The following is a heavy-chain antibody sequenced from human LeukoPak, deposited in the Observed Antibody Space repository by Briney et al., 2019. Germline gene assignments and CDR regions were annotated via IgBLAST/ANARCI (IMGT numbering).Heavy chain of an antibody. Sequence: ASVKVSCKASGYTFTGYYMHWVRQAPGQGLEWMGWINPNSGGTNYAQKFQGRVTMTRDTSISTAYMELSRLRSDDTAVYYCARDRDCSGGSCYSWFDPWGRGTLVTVSS. CDR1: GYTFTGYY. CDR3: ARDRDCSGGSCYSWFDP. CDR2: INPNSGGT. D-gene: IGHD2-15*01. J-gene: IGHJ5*02. V-gene: IGHV1-2*02.